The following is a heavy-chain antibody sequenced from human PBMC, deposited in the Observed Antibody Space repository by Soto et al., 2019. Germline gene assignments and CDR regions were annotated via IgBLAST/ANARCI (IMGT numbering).Heavy chain of an antibody. J-gene: IGHJ4*02. CDR3: GRGSSGWYSEVDF. D-gene: IGHD6-19*01. CDR2: IGTTGDP. V-gene: IGHV3-13*05. CDR1: GLTFSNYD. Sequence: GSLRLSCAASGLTFSNYDMHWVRQTTGKGLEWVSAIGTTGDPYYPGSVKGRFTISRDNAKNSLYLQMNSLTVEDTGVYFCGRGSSGWYSEVDFWRQGTLVTVSS.